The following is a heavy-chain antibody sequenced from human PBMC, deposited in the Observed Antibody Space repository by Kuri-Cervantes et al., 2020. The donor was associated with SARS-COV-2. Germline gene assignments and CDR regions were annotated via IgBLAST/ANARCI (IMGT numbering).Heavy chain of an antibody. CDR1: GFSFSSYT. Sequence: LSLTCAASGFSFSSYTMSWVRQAPGKGLEWVAVISGSGTGAYYADSVKGRFTISRDNSKNTLYLQMNSLRAEDTAGYFCAKDPTATTEYYYAMDVWGQGTTVTVSS. CDR2: ISGSGTGA. J-gene: IGHJ6*02. V-gene: IGHV3-23*01. D-gene: IGHD1-7*01. CDR3: AKDPTATTEYYYAMDV.